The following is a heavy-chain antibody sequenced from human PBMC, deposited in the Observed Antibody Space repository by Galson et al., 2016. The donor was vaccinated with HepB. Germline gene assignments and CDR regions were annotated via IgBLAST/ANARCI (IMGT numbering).Heavy chain of an antibody. V-gene: IGHV4-34*01. CDR3: ARGLKTLWDSRLYDAFDI. CDR2: INQSGSS. Sequence: LSLTCAVHGGSFSGYQWSWIRQPPEKGLEWIGEINQSGSSYYNPSLKSRVTMSVDTSKNQVSLKLSSVTAADTAGYYCARGLKTLWDSRLYDAFDIWGQGTVVTVSS. CDR1: GGSFSGYQ. J-gene: IGHJ3*02. D-gene: IGHD3-10*01.